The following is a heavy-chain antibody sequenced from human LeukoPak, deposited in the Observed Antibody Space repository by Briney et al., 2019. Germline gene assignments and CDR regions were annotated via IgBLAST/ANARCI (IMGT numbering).Heavy chain of an antibody. Sequence: GGSLRLSCAASGITFSSYAMSWVRQAPGKGREWVTSIRGISGSAYYADSVKGRFTISRENSKNRLYLQINSLRAEDTAVYDCARDARYIDYWGQGTLVTVSS. CDR2: IRGISGSA. J-gene: IGHJ4*02. CDR3: ARDARYIDY. V-gene: IGHV3-23*01. CDR1: GITFSSYA. D-gene: IGHD1-14*01.